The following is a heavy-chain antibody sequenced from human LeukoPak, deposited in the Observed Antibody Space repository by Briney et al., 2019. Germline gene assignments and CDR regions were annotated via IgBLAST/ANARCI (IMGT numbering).Heavy chain of an antibody. Sequence: SETLSLTCAVSGGSITTSSYYWGWIRQPPGMGLEWIGTLYYSGSTYYNPSLKSRVTISVDTSKNQFSLKLSSVTAADTAVYYCARDQMGMNWFDPWSQGTLVTVSS. CDR2: LYYSGST. CDR1: GGSITTSSYY. D-gene: IGHD1-26*01. CDR3: ARDQMGMNWFDP. J-gene: IGHJ5*02. V-gene: IGHV4-39*07.